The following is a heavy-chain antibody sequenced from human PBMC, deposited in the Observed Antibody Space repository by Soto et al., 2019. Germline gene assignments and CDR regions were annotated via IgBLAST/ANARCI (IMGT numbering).Heavy chain of an antibody. CDR3: AREEYREVDH. CDR2: ISTYSGHT. D-gene: IGHD3-10*01. V-gene: IGHV1-18*04. CDR1: GYTFTNYG. J-gene: IGHJ4*02. Sequence: QVQLVQSGAEVKEPGASVKVSCKASGYTFTNYGISWVRQAPGQGLEWMGWISTYSGHTDFAQRFQGRVTMATDTSTTTAYMEQRSLTSDDTAVYYCAREEYREVDHWGQGTLVTVSS.